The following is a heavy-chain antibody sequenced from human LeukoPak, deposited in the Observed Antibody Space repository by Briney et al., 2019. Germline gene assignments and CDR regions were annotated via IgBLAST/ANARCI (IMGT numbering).Heavy chain of an antibody. D-gene: IGHD6-13*01. CDR2: INPNSGGT. CDR3: ARSRHWYSSSWTNWFDP. CDR1: GYTFTGYY. Sequence: ASVKVSCKASGYTFTGYYMHWVRQAPGQGLEWMGWINPNSGGTNYAQKFQGRVTMTRDTSISTAYMELSRLRSDDTAVYYCARSRHWYSSSWTNWFDPWGQGTLVTVSS. J-gene: IGHJ5*02. V-gene: IGHV1-2*02.